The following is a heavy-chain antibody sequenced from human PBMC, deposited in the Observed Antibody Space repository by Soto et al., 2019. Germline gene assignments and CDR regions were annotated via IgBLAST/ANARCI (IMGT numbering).Heavy chain of an antibody. V-gene: IGHV3-21*01. J-gene: IGHJ4*02. CDR3: ARDVGGYDPPDY. Sequence: GGSLRLSCAASGFTFSSYSMNWVRQAPGKGLEWVSSISSSSSYIYYADTVKGRFTISRDNAKNSLYLQMNSLRAEDTAVYYCARDVGGYDPPDYWGQGTLVTVSS. CDR1: GFTFSSYS. D-gene: IGHD5-12*01. CDR2: ISSSSSYI.